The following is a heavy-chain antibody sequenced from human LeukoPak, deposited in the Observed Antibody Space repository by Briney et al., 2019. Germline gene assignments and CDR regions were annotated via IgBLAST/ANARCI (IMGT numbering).Heavy chain of an antibody. V-gene: IGHV1-69*13. CDR1: GGTFSRYA. CDR2: IIPIFGTA. D-gene: IGHD6-13*01. Sequence: SVKVSCKASGGTFSRYAISWVRQAPGQGVERMGGIIPIFGTANYAQKFQGRVTITADESTSTAYMELSSLRSEDTAVYYCARGIAAERYYYYMDVWGKGTTVTVSS. CDR3: ARGIAAERYYYYMDV. J-gene: IGHJ6*03.